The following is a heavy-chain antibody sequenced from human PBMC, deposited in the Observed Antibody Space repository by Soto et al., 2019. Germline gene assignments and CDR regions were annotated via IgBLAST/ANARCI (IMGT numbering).Heavy chain of an antibody. CDR3: ARVSLWRTLDY. CDR1: GGSISSSSFY. J-gene: IGHJ4*02. CDR2: IFYSGST. V-gene: IGHV4-39*07. D-gene: IGHD2-21*01. Sequence: SETLSLTCTVSGGSISSSSFYWDWIRQPPGKGLEWIGSIFYSGSTYYNPSLKSRVTISVDTSKNQFSLKLSSVTAADTAVYYCARVSLWRTLDYWGQGTLVTVSS.